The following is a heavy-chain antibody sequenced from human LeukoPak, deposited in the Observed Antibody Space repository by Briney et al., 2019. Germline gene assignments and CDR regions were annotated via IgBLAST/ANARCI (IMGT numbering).Heavy chain of an antibody. CDR1: GVSISSYS. D-gene: IGHD6-19*01. Sequence: SETLSLTCTVSGVSISSYSWSWIRQPPGKGLEWIGYIYYSGSTNYNPSLKSRVTISVDTSKNQFSLKMNSVTAADTAVYYCARLASSGWSHCDYWGQGTLVTVCS. V-gene: IGHV4-59*08. J-gene: IGHJ4*02. CDR3: ARLASSGWSHCDY. CDR2: IYYSGST.